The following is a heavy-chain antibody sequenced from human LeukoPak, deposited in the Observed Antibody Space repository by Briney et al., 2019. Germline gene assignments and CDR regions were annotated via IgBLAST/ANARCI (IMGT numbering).Heavy chain of an antibody. V-gene: IGHV4-39*01. D-gene: IGHD3-3*01. CDR3: ASRLSYYDFWSGSGGFDP. J-gene: IGHJ5*02. CDR2: IYYSGST. Sequence: SETLSLTCTVSGGSISSSSYYWGWIRQPPGKGLEWIGSIYYSGSTYYNPSLKSRVTISVDTSKNQFSLKLSSVTAADTAVYYCASRLSYYDFWSGSGGFDPWGQGTLVTVSS. CDR1: GGSISSSSYY.